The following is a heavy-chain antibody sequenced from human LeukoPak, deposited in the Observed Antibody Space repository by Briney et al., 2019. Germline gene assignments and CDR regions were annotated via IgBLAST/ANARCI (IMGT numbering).Heavy chain of an antibody. Sequence: SETLSLTCAVYGGSFSGYYWSWIRQPPGKGPEWIGEINHSGSTNYNPSLKSRVTISVDTSKNQFSLKLSSVTAADTAVYYCARGSSVANDYWGQGTLVTVSS. J-gene: IGHJ4*02. CDR3: ARGSSVANDY. D-gene: IGHD6-19*01. V-gene: IGHV4-34*01. CDR1: GGSFSGYY. CDR2: INHSGST.